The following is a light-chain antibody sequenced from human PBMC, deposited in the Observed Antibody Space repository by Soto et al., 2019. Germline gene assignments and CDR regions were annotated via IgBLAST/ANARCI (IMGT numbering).Light chain of an antibody. J-gene: IGLJ2*01. V-gene: IGLV1-40*01. CDR2: GDT. CDR1: SSNIGADYD. Sequence: QSVLTQPPSVSGAPGQRVTISCTGSSSNIGADYDVHWYQQLPGTAPKLLIFGDTNRPSGVPDRFSGSKSGTSASLAITWLQADDGADYYCQSYDSSLSGSVFGGGTKLTVL. CDR3: QSYDSSLSGSV.